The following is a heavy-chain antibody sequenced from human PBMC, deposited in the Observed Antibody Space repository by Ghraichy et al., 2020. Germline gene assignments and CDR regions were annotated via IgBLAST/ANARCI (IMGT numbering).Heavy chain of an antibody. CDR2: INHSGST. CDR1: GGSFSGYY. Sequence: SETLSLTCAVYGGSFSGYYWSWIRQPPGKGLEWIGEINHSGSTNYNPSLKSRVTISVDTSKNQFSLKPSSVTAADTAVYYCARGGPGDYEPAEYFQHWGQGTLVTVSS. V-gene: IGHV4-34*01. J-gene: IGHJ1*01. D-gene: IGHD4-17*01. CDR3: ARGGPGDYEPAEYFQH.